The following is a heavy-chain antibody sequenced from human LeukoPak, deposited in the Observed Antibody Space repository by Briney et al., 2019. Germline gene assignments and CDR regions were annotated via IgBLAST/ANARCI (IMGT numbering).Heavy chain of an antibody. J-gene: IGHJ4*02. CDR2: IYYSGST. CDR1: GGSISSGAYY. Sequence: PSETLSLTCTVSGGSISSGAYYWSWIRQHPGKGLEWIGYIYYSGSTYYNPSLRSRVTISVDTSKNQFSLKLSSVTAADTVVYYCARGGNSKASDYWGQGTLVTVS. V-gene: IGHV4-31*03. D-gene: IGHD4-23*01. CDR3: ARGGNSKASDY.